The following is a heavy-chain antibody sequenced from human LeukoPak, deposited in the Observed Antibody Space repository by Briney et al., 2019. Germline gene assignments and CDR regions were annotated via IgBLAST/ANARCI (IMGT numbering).Heavy chain of an antibody. CDR3: ARGPDYGDRLDFFDY. Sequence: GGSLRLACAASGFTVSRHWMGWVRQAPGKGPEWVASIKQDGSQYYVASVKGRSIISRANAKNSLYLQMNSLRAEAAAVYSCARGPDYGDRLDFFDYWGQGTLVTVTS. CDR2: IKQDGSQ. D-gene: IGHD4-17*01. J-gene: IGHJ4*02. V-gene: IGHV3-7*01. CDR1: GFTVSRHW.